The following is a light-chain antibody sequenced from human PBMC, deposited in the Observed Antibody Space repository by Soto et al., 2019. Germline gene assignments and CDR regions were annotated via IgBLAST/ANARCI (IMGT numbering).Light chain of an antibody. CDR3: QQYNSYSRT. Sequence: THMTQSPSTLSASVGDRVTITFRASQSVNSWLAWYQQKPGKAPKLLIYKASTLQSGVPSRFSGSGSGTEFTLTISSLQPDDFATYYCQQYNSYSRTFGQGTKVDIK. CDR1: QSVNSW. J-gene: IGKJ1*01. CDR2: KAS. V-gene: IGKV1-5*03.